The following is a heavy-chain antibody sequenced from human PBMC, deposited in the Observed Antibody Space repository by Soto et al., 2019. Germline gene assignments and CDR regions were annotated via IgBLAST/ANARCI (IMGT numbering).Heavy chain of an antibody. D-gene: IGHD2-2*01. J-gene: IGHJ4*02. CDR2: ISGSGGST. CDR1: GFTFSSYA. V-gene: IGHV3-23*01. CDR3: AKDFFGDIVVVPAAMPGFLFDY. Sequence: GGSLRLSCAASGFTFSSYAMSWVRQAPGKGLEWVSAISGSGGSTYYADSGKGRFTISSDNSKNTLYLQMNSLRAEDTAVYYCAKDFFGDIVVVPAAMPGFLFDYWGQGTLVTVSS.